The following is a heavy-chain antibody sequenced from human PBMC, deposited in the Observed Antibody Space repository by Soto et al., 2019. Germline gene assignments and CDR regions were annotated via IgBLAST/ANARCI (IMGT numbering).Heavy chain of an antibody. D-gene: IGHD2-21*02. Sequence: GDSVKVSSEAYGYTFTSYGISWVRQSPGQGLEWMGWISAYNGNTNYAQKLQGRVTMTTDTSTSTAYMELRSLRSDDTAVYYCARENGGNSGYFQHWGQGTLVTVSS. CDR3: ARENGGNSGYFQH. CDR2: ISAYNGNT. V-gene: IGHV1-18*04. J-gene: IGHJ1*01. CDR1: GYTFTSYG.